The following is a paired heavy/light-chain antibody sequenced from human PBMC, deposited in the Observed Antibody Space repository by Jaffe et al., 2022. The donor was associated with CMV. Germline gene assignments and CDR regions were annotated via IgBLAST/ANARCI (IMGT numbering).Heavy chain of an antibody. CDR2: IYPGDSDT. V-gene: IGHV5-51*01. CDR1: GYNFPDYW. CDR3: ATAGIGGDAFDM. Sequence: VLLVQSGAEVKKPGESLKISCKGSGYNFPDYWIGWVRQMPGKGLEWMGLIYPGDSDTRYSPSFQGQVTISADKSIDTAYLQWSSLKASDTGKYYCATAGIGGDAFDMWGQGTMVTVTP. J-gene: IGHJ3*02.
Light chain of an antibody. CDR3: QTWGTGLWV. J-gene: IGLJ3*02. V-gene: IGLV4-69*01. Sequence: QLVLTQSPSASASLGASVRLACTLSSGHSTYAIAWHQLHSDKGPRYLMKLNSDGSHTRGDGIPDRFSGSSSGAERYLTISGLQSEDEAEYYCQTWGTGLWVFGGGTKLTVL. CDR1: SGHSTYA. CDR2: LNSDGSH.